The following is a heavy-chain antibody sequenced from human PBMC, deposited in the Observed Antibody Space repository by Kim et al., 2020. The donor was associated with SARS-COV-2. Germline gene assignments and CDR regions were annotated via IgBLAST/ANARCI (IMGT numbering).Heavy chain of an antibody. D-gene: IGHD5-12*01. Sequence: SVKVSCKASGFTFTSSAVQWVRQARGQRLEWIGWIVVGSGNTNYAQKFQERVTITRDMSTSTAYMELSSLRSEDTAMYYCAADRGRRWLQSDWGQGTLVTVSS. J-gene: IGHJ4*02. CDR1: GFTFTSSA. V-gene: IGHV1-58*01. CDR3: AADRGRRWLQSD. CDR2: IVVGSGNT.